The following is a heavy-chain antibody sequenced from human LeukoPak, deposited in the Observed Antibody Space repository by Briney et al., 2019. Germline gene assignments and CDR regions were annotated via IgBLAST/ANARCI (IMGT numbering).Heavy chain of an antibody. Sequence: PGGSLRLSCVASGFSFSDAWMTWVRQAPGKGLEWVGRIKTRSESGTTDYAAPVRGRFTISRDNSKNTVYLQMNSLRAEDTAVYYCAKDRLIVPAASSFDYWGQGTLVTVSS. V-gene: IGHV3-15*01. D-gene: IGHD2-2*01. CDR3: AKDRLIVPAASSFDY. J-gene: IGHJ4*02. CDR2: IKTRSESGTT. CDR1: GFSFSDAW.